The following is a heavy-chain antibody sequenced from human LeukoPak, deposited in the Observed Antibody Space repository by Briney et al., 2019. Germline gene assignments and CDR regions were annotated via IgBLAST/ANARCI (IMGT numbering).Heavy chain of an antibody. J-gene: IGHJ4*02. Sequence: GGSLRLSCAASGFTFSSYAMSWVRQAPGRGLEWVSVISGSGGSTDYADSVKGRSTISRDNSKNTLYLQMNSLRAEDTAVYYCAKDSDYYGSGSYYDYWGQGTLVTVSS. CDR2: ISGSGGST. CDR3: AKDSDYYGSGSYYDY. D-gene: IGHD3-10*01. V-gene: IGHV3-23*01. CDR1: GFTFSSYA.